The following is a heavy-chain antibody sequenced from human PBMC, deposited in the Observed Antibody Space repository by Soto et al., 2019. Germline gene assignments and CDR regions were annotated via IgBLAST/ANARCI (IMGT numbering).Heavy chain of an antibody. CDR2: ISSSSSTI. V-gene: IGHV3-48*01. Sequence: PGGSLRLSCAASGFTFSSYSMNWVRQAPGKGLEWVSYISSSSSTIYYADSVKGRFTISRDNAKNSLYLQMNSLRAEDTAAYYCARGIDFWSGPKASYFDYWGQGTLVTVSS. CDR1: GFTFSSYS. D-gene: IGHD3-3*01. J-gene: IGHJ4*02. CDR3: ARGIDFWSGPKASYFDY.